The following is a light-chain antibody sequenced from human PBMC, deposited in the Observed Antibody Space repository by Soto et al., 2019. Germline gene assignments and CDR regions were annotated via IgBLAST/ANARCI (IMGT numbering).Light chain of an antibody. CDR3: ISYTSSSTLV. J-gene: IGLJ1*01. Sequence: QSALTQPASVSGSPGQSITISCTGTDSDVGGYKYVSWYQQHPGKAPKLMIYEVNNRPSGVSNRFSGSKSGNTASLTISGLQAEDEADYYCISYTSSSTLVFGTGTKVTVL. V-gene: IGLV2-14*01. CDR2: EVN. CDR1: DSDVGGYKY.